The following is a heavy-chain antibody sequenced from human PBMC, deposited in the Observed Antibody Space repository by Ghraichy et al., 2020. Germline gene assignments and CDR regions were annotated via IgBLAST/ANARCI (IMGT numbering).Heavy chain of an antibody. V-gene: IGHV3-7*03. Sequence: LSLTCAASGFTFNIYWMSWVRQAPGKGLEWVANIAQDGSETYYVDSVKGRFTISRDQVEKSLYLQMNSLRVEDTAVYYCMRDYYGPGDYWGQGTLVTVSS. CDR3: MRDYYGPGDY. CDR1: GFTFNIYW. CDR2: IAQDGSET. D-gene: IGHD3-10*01. J-gene: IGHJ4*02.